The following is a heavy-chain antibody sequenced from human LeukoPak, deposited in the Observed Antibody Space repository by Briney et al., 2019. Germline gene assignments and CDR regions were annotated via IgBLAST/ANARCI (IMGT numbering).Heavy chain of an antibody. D-gene: IGHD1-26*01. V-gene: IGHV5-51*01. CDR1: GYSFTNYW. J-gene: IGHJ5*02. CDR3: ARRGTGASGRYNWFDP. Sequence: GESLKISCKASGYSFTNYWIAWVRQMPGKGLEWMGIIYPGDSDTRYSPSFQGQVTISADNSISTAYLQWSSLKASDSAMYYCARRGTGASGRYNWFDPWGQGPLVTVSP. CDR2: IYPGDSDT.